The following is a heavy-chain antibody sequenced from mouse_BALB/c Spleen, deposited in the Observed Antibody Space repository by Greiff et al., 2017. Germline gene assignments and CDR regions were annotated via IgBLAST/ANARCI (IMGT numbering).Heavy chain of an antibody. V-gene: IGHV7-3*02. Sequence: EVKLMESGGGLVQPGGSLRLSCATSGFTFTDYYMSWVRQPPGKALEWLGFIRNKANGSTTEYSASVKGRFTISRDNAQSILNLQMNTLRAEDSATYDCARGRPGPEAMDYWGQGTSVTVSS. CDR1: GFTFTDYY. J-gene: IGHJ4*01. CDR2: IRNKANGSTT. CDR3: ARGRPGPEAMDY.